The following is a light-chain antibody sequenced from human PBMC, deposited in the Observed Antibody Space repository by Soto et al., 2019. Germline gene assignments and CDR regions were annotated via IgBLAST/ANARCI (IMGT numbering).Light chain of an antibody. V-gene: IGKV1-5*01. CDR1: QSVSRS. CDR3: HTYNSYSLHT. CDR2: DAS. Sequence: DIQMTQSPSTLSASVGDRITITCRASQSVSRSLAWYQQKPGKAPKLLIYDASSLESGVPSRFSGRGSGTEFTLTISSLQPDDCATYYCHTYNSYSLHTCGQGTKVE. J-gene: IGKJ2*01.